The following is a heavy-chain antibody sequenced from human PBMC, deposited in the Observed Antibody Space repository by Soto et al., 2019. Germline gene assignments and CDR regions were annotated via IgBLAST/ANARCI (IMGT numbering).Heavy chain of an antibody. CDR1: GGSISSSSYY. Sequence: SETLSFTCTVSGGSISSSSYYWGWIRQPPGKGLEWIGSIYYSGSTYYNPSLKSRVTISVDTSKNQFSLKLSSVTAADTAVYYCARRIFFYGDHYYFDYWGQGTLVTVSS. J-gene: IGHJ4*02. CDR3: ARRIFFYGDHYYFDY. V-gene: IGHV4-39*01. CDR2: IYYSGST. D-gene: IGHD4-17*01.